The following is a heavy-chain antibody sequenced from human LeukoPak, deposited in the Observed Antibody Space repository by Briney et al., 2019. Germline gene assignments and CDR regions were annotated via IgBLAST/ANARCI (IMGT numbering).Heavy chain of an antibody. Sequence: SQTLSLTCAISGDSVSSNSAAWNWIRQSPSRGLEWLGRTYYRSKWYNDYAVSVQSRITINPDTSKNQFSLHLNSVTPKDTAVYYCARGGDSSAYYPYYYYGMDVWGQGTTVTVSS. CDR1: GDSVSSNSAA. V-gene: IGHV6-1*01. CDR2: TYYRSKWYN. CDR3: ARGGDSSAYYPYYYYGMDV. J-gene: IGHJ6*02. D-gene: IGHD3-22*01.